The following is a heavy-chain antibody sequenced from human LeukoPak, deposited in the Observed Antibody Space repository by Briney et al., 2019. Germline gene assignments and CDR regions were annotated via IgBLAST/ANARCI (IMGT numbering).Heavy chain of an antibody. D-gene: IGHD4-23*01. Sequence: KPGGSLRLSCAASGFTFGDYYMSWIRQAPGKGLKWVSYISSSSSYTNYADSVKGRFTISRDNAKNSLYLQMNSLRAEDTAVYYCARDSVASGAFDIWGQGTMVTVSS. CDR2: ISSSSSYT. J-gene: IGHJ3*02. V-gene: IGHV3-11*06. CDR3: ARDSVASGAFDI. CDR1: GFTFGDYY.